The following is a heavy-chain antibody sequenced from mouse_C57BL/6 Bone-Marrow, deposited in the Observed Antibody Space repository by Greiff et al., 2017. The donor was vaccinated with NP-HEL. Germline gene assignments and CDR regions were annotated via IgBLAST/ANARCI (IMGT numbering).Heavy chain of an antibody. CDR1: GFTFSSYT. CDR3: ARIYYYGSSSAWFAY. D-gene: IGHD1-1*01. CDR2: ISGGGGNT. V-gene: IGHV5-9*01. J-gene: IGHJ3*01. Sequence: EVHLVESGGGLVKPGGSLKLSCAASGFTFSSYTMSWVRQTPEQRLEWVATISGGGGNTYYPDSVKGRFTISRDNAKNTLYLQMSSLRSEDTALYYCARIYYYGSSSAWFAYWGQGTLVTVSA.